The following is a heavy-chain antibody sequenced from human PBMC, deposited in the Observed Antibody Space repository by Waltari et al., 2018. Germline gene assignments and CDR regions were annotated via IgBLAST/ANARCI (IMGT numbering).Heavy chain of an antibody. CDR3: AKDNIPDCSGGSCYPHY. V-gene: IGHV3-9*01. J-gene: IGHJ4*02. D-gene: IGHD2-15*01. CDR2: ISWNSGSI. Sequence: EVQLVESGGGLVQPGRSLRLSCAASGFTFDDYAMHWVRQAPGKGLEWVSGISWNSGSIGYADSVKGRFTISRDNAKNSLYLQMNSLRAEDTALYYCAKDNIPDCSGGSCYPHYWGQGTLVTVSS. CDR1: GFTFDDYA.